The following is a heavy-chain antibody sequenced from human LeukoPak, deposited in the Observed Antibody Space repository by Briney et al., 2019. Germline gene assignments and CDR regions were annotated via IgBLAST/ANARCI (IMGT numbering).Heavy chain of an antibody. CDR1: GFTFNSYA. CDR3: AKDMTTATLFDY. J-gene: IGHJ4*02. V-gene: IGHV3-23*01. Sequence: GGSLRLSCAASGFTFNSYAMSWVRQAPGKGLEWVSTISGSGDSTWNADSVQGRFTISRDNSKYTLYLQMNSLRTEDTAIYYCAKDMTTATLFDYWGQGTLVTVSS. CDR2: ISGSGDST. D-gene: IGHD1-14*01.